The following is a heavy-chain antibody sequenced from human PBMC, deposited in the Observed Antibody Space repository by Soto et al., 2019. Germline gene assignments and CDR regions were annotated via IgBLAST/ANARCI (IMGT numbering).Heavy chain of an antibody. V-gene: IGHV1-69*13. CDR1: AGTFSRYG. CDR2: IMPIFGTP. CDR3: ARDRSWKSYYYVSSVPYFNGMDV. J-gene: IGHJ6*02. D-gene: IGHD3-22*01. Sequence: SVKVSCKASAGTFSRYGISWVRQAPGQGLEWMGGIMPIFGTPNYAQKFQGRVTITADESTSTGYMELSSLTSEDTAVYYCARDRSWKSYYYVSSVPYFNGMDVRGQGTTVTVSS.